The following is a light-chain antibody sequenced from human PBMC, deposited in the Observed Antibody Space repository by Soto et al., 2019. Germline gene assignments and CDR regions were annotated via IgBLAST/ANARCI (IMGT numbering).Light chain of an antibody. V-gene: IGLV2-23*01. Sequence: QSVLTQPASVSGSPGQSSTISFTGTSSDVGSYNLVSWYQQHPGKAPKLMIYEGSKRPSGVSNRFSGSKSGNTASLTISGLQAEDEADYYCCSYAGSSTHVVFGGGTKLTVL. CDR2: EGS. CDR3: CSYAGSSTHVV. J-gene: IGLJ2*01. CDR1: SSDVGSYNL.